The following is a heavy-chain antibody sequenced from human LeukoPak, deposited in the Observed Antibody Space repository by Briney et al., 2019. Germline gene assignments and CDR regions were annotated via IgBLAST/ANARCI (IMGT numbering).Heavy chain of an antibody. Sequence: SETLSLTCTVSGVSISSYYWSWIRQPPGKGLEWIGYIYYSGSTNYNPSLKSRLTISVDTSKNQFSLKLSSVTAADTAVYYCARDKLIAARPYAFDIWGQGTMVTVSS. D-gene: IGHD6-6*01. V-gene: IGHV4-59*01. J-gene: IGHJ3*02. CDR2: IYYSGST. CDR3: ARDKLIAARPYAFDI. CDR1: GVSISSYY.